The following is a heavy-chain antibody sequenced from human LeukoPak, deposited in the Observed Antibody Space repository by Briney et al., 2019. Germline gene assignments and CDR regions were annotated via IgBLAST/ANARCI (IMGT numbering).Heavy chain of an antibody. CDR1: GGSISSGGYS. CDR2: IYHSGST. V-gene: IGHV4-30-2*05. CDR3: ARSYYDILTGYLYYFDY. J-gene: IGHJ4*02. Sequence: PSQTLSLTCAVSGGSISSGGYSWSWIRQPPGKGLEWIGYIYHSGSTYYNPSLKSRVTISVDTSKNQFSLKLSSVTAADTAVYYCARSYYDILTGYLYYFDYWGQGTLVTVSS. D-gene: IGHD3-9*01.